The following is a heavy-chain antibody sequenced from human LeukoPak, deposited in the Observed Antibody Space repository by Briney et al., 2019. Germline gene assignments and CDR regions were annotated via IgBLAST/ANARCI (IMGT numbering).Heavy chain of an antibody. D-gene: IGHD3-3*01. J-gene: IGHJ4*02. Sequence: SVKVSCKASGGTFSSYAISWVRQAPGQGLEWMGRIIPIFGTANYAQKFQGRVTITTDESTSTAYMELSSLRSEDTAVHYCARDLFSGLPGYFDYWGQGTLVTVSS. V-gene: IGHV1-69*05. CDR3: ARDLFSGLPGYFDY. CDR1: GGTFSSYA. CDR2: IIPIFGTA.